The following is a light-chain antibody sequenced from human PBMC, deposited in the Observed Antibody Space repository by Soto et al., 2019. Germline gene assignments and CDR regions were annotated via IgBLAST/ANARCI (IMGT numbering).Light chain of an antibody. J-gene: IGKJ1*01. V-gene: IGKV3-20*01. Sequence: EIVMTQSPATLSVSPWERATLSCRASQSVSSSYLAWYQQKPGQAPRLLIYGASSRATGIPDRFSGSGSGTDFTLTISRLEPEDFAVYYCQQYGSSRTFGQGTKVDI. CDR3: QQYGSSRT. CDR1: QSVSSSY. CDR2: GAS.